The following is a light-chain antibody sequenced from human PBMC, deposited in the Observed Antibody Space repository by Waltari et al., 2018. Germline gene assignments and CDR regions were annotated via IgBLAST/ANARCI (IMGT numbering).Light chain of an antibody. J-gene: IGLJ2*01. CDR2: AVS. CDR3: SSYAGSSKGV. V-gene: IGLV2-23*02. Sequence: QPALTQPASVSGPPVQSITISSTGTSSDVGNYKRVSWYQQHPGNAPKLMIYAVSKRPSGVSDRFSGSKSGDMASLTISGLQPEDEAEYFCSSYAGSSKGVFGGGTKVTVL. CDR1: SSDVGNYKR.